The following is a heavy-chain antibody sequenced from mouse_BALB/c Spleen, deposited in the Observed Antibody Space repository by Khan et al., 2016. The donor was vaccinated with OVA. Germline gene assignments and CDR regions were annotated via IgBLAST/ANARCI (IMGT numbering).Heavy chain of an antibody. J-gene: IGHJ2*01. D-gene: IGHD1-1*01. CDR2: ISYSGNT. CDR3: ARVYGGDFDY. CDR1: GYSIASDYA. Sequence: VQLQESEPGLVKPSQSLSLTCTVTGYSIASDYAWNWIRQFPGNKLEWMGFISYSGNTNSNPSLKSRISITRDTSKNQFFLQLNSVTSEDTATYYCARVYGGDFDYWGQGTTLTVSS. V-gene: IGHV3-2*02.